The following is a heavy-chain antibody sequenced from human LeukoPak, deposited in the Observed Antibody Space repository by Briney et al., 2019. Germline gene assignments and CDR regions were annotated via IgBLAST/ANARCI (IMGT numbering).Heavy chain of an antibody. D-gene: IGHD1-14*01. J-gene: IGHJ4*02. CDR1: GFTFSSYA. Sequence: GGSLTLSCAASGFTFSSYAMTWVRQAPGKGLEWVSAISASGSNTYYADSVKGRFTISRDNSKNTLYLQMNSLRAEDTAVYYCAKWQTNYFDYWGQGTLVTVSS. CDR2: ISASGSNT. CDR3: AKWQTNYFDY. V-gene: IGHV3-23*01.